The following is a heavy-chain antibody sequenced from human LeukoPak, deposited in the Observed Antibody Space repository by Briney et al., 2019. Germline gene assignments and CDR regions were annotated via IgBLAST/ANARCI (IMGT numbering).Heavy chain of an antibody. CDR2: VSPAYGRT. D-gene: IGHD3-3*01. V-gene: IGHV3-23*01. J-gene: IGHJ6*02. CDR1: GFSFNNYA. CDR3: ARDVVPDYNFWSGSLYYYYGMDV. Sequence: GGSLRLSCSATGFSFNNYAMSWIRQAPGKGLTWVSLVSPAYGRTYYADSVKGRFTISRDNSKNTLYLQMNSLRAEDTAVYYCARDVVPDYNFWSGSLYYYYGMDVWGQGTTVTVSS.